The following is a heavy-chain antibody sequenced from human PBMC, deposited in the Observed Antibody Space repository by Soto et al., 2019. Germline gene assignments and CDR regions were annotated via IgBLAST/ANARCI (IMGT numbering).Heavy chain of an antibody. Sequence: QVQLVESGGGVVQPGRSLRLSCAASGFTFSSYGMHWVRQAPGKGLEWVAVIWYDGSNKYYADSVKGRFTISRDNSKNTLDLQMNSLRAEDTAVYYCARAGGGQIWGSGGGAYWGQGTLVTVSS. V-gene: IGHV3-33*01. J-gene: IGHJ4*02. CDR2: IWYDGSNK. CDR1: GFTFSSYG. D-gene: IGHD2-15*01. CDR3: ARAGGGQIWGSGGGAY.